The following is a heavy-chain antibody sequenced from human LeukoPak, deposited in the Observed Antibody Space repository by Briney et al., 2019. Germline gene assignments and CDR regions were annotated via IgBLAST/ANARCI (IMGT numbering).Heavy chain of an antibody. D-gene: IGHD3-22*01. J-gene: IGHJ4*02. V-gene: IGHV4-34*01. Sequence: SETLSLTCALYGGSFSGYYWSWIRQPPGKGLEWIGEINHSGSTNYNPSLKSRFTISVDTSKNQFSLNLSSVTAADTAVYYCARGFKYYYDRWGQGTVVTVSS. CDR2: INHSGST. CDR1: GGSFSGYY. CDR3: ARGFKYYYDR.